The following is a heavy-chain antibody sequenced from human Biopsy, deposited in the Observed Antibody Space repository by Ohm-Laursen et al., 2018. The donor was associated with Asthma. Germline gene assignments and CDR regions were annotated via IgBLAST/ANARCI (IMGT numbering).Heavy chain of an antibody. V-gene: IGHV3-23*01. J-gene: IGHJ4*02. CDR3: AKAREDIVVVVAVSDS. D-gene: IGHD2-15*01. CDR1: GTHFGSYN. CDR2: ISGSGGST. Sequence: SLRLSCAASGTHFGSYNMHWARQPPGKGLEWVSAISGSGGSTYYADSVKGRFTISRDNSKNTLHLQMNSLRAEDTAVYYCAKAREDIVVVVAVSDSWGQGTLVTVSS.